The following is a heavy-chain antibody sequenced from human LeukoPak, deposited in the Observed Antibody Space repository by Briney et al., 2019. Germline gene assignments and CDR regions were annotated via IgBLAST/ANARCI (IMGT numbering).Heavy chain of an antibody. CDR1: GGTFSSYA. V-gene: IGHV1-69*13. D-gene: IGHD2-2*01. Sequence: ASVKVSCKASGGTFSSYAISWVRQAPGQGLEWMGGIIPIFGTANYAQKFQGRVTITADESTSTAYMELSSLRSEDTAVCYCARVVVVPAVVNWFDPWGQGTLVTVSS. CDR2: IIPIFGTA. J-gene: IGHJ5*02. CDR3: ARVVVVPAVVNWFDP.